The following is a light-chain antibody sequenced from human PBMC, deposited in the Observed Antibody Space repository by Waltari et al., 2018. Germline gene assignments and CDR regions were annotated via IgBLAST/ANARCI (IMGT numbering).Light chain of an antibody. J-gene: IGLJ1*01. CDR1: SSDIGAFKF. CDR3: SSYTTSSTYV. V-gene: IGLV2-14*03. CDR2: DVN. Sequence: QSALTQPASVSGSPGQSITISCTGTSSDIGAFKFVSWYQKHPGKAPKLIIYDVNSRPSGVSNQFSGSKSGNTASLTISGLQAEDEADYYCSSYTTSSTYVLGTGTKVTVL.